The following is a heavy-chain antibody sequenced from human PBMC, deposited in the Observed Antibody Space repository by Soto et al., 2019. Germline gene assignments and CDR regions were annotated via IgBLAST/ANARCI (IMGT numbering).Heavy chain of an antibody. CDR1: GFTFSSYG. CDR3: AKDAGYSSGWYFDY. V-gene: IGHV3-30*18. D-gene: IGHD6-19*01. J-gene: IGHJ4*02. CDR2: ISYDGSNK. Sequence: QPGGSLRLSCAASGFTFSSYGMHWVRQAPGKGLEWVAVISYDGSNKYYADSVKGRFTISRDNSKNTLYLQMNSLRAEDTAVYYCAKDAGYSSGWYFDYWGQGTLVTVSS.